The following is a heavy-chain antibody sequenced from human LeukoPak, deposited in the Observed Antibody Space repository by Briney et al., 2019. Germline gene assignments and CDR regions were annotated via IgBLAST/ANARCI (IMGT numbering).Heavy chain of an antibody. J-gene: IGHJ3*02. CDR2: INHSGST. Sequence: PSETLSLTCAVYGGSFSCYYWSWIRQPPGKGLEWIGEINHSGSTNYNPSLKSRVTISVDTSKNQFSLKLSSVTAADTAVYYCARRHIAADAFDIWGQGTMVTVSS. D-gene: IGHD6-13*01. CDR1: GGSFSCYY. CDR3: ARRHIAADAFDI. V-gene: IGHV4-34*01.